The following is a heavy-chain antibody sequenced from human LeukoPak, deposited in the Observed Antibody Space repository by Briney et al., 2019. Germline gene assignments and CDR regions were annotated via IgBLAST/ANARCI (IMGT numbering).Heavy chain of an antibody. J-gene: IGHJ3*02. CDR2: IISSSSYI. CDR3: AKYTSSVGVPYAFDI. Sequence: GSLMLSCAASGFPFSSYSMNWVRPAPGKGVEWVSSIISSSSYIYYADSVKGRFTISRDNSKNTLYLQMSSLRAEDTAVYYCAKYTSSVGVPYAFDIWGQGTMVTVS. V-gene: IGHV3-21*04. D-gene: IGHD1-26*01. CDR1: GFPFSSYS.